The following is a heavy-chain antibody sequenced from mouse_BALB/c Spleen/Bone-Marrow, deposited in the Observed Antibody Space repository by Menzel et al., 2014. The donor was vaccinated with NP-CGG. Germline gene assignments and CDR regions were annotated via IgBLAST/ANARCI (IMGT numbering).Heavy chain of an antibody. CDR2: ISNGGGST. D-gene: IGHD3-3*01. CDR1: GFTFRDYY. Sequence: DVKLVESGGGLVQPGGSLKLSCATSGFTFRDYYMYWVRQTPEKRLEWVAYISNGGGSTYYPDTVKGRFTISRDNAKNTLCLQMSRLKTEYTAMYYCARQGPLDYWSQGASVTIAS. V-gene: IGHV5-12*02. J-gene: IGHJ4*01. CDR3: ARQGPLDY.